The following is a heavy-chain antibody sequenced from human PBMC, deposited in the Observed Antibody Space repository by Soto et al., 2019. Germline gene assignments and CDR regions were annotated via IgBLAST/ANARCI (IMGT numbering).Heavy chain of an antibody. CDR1: GYTFTSYG. J-gene: IGHJ4*02. Sequence: GASVKVSCKASGYTFTSYGISWVRQAPGQGLEWMGWISDYNGNTNYAQKLQGRVTMTTDTSTSTAYMELRSLRSDDTAVYYCAREVIVGYCSGGSCYSTVFDYWGQGTLVTVSS. V-gene: IGHV1-18*01. D-gene: IGHD2-15*01. CDR2: ISDYNGNT. CDR3: AREVIVGYCSGGSCYSTVFDY.